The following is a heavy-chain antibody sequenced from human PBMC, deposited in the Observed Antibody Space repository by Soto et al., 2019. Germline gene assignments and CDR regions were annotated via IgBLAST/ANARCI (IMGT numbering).Heavy chain of an antibody. CDR2: IYYSGST. V-gene: IGHV4-39*01. D-gene: IGHD3-16*02. J-gene: IGHJ4*02. CDR3: ARGAFIVSPCTGFDY. Sequence: SETLSLTCTVSGGSISSSSYYWGWIRQPPGKGLEWIGSIYYSGSTYYNPSLKSRVTISVDTSKNQFSLKLSSVTAADTAVYYCARGAFIVSPCTGFDYWGQGTPVTVSS. CDR1: GGSISSSSYY.